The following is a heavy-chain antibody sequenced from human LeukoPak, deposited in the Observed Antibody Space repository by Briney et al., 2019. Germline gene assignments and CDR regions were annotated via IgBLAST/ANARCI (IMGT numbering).Heavy chain of an antibody. CDR1: GFTFSSSA. D-gene: IGHD2-15*01. CDR3: AKQLGYCSDGSCYFPY. J-gene: IGHJ4*02. V-gene: IGHV3-23*01. CDR2: ISNNGGYT. Sequence: GGSLRLSCAASGFTFSSSAMSWVRQTPGKGLEWVSTISNNGGYTYYADSVQGRFTISRDNSKSTLCLQMNSLRAEDTAVYYCAKQLGYCSDGSCYFPYWGQGTLVTVSS.